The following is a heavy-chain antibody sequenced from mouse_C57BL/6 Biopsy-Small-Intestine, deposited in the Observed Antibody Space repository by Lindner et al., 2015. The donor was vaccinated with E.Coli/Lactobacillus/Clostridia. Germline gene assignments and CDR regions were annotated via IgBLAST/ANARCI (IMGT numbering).Heavy chain of an antibody. D-gene: IGHD1-1*01. J-gene: IGHJ2*01. CDR2: IYPGDGDT. V-gene: IGHV1-82*01. CDR1: GYAFSSSW. Sequence: VQLQESGPELVKPGASVKISCKASGYAFSSSWMNWVKQRPGKGPEWIGRIYPGDGDTNYNGKFKGKATLTADKSSSTAYMQLSSLTSEDSAVYFCARKDYGSFDYWGQGTTLTVSS. CDR3: ARKDYGSFDY.